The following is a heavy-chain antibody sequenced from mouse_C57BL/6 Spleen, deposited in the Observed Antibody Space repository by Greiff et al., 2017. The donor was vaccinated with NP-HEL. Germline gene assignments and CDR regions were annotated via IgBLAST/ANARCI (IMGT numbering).Heavy chain of an antibody. CDR3: ARSGGIDYAMDY. V-gene: IGHV7-3*01. CDR2: IRNKANGYTT. Sequence: EVKVVESGGGLVQPGGSLSLSCAASGFTFTDYYMSWVRQPPGKALEWLGFIRNKANGYTTEYSASVKGRFTISRDNSQSILYLQMNALRAEDSATYYCARSGGIDYAMDYWGQGTSVTVSS. J-gene: IGHJ4*01. CDR1: GFTFTDYY.